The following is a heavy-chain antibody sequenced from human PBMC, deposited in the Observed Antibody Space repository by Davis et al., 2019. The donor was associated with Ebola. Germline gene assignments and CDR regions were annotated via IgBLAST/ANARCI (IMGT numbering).Heavy chain of an antibody. J-gene: IGHJ4*02. CDR1: GGSISSSSYY. Sequence: SETLSLTCTVSGGSISSSSYYWGWIRQPPGKGLEWIGSIYYSGSTYYNPSLKSRVTISVDTSKNQFSLKLSSVTAADTAVYYCARDLGITMVQGVIIRDDYWGQGTLVTVSS. D-gene: IGHD3-10*01. V-gene: IGHV4-39*07. CDR2: IYYSGST. CDR3: ARDLGITMVQGVIIRDDY.